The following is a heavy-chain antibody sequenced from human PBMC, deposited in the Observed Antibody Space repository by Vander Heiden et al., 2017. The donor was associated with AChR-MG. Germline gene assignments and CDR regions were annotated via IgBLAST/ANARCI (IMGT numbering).Heavy chain of an antibody. J-gene: IGHJ4*02. CDR2: ISGSGGST. D-gene: IGHD3-16*01. CDR1: GLTFRKCG. Sequence: EVQLLESGGGWVQPGGSLRLSCAASGLTFRKCGMSWIRQAPGKGLGWVSGISGSGGSTYYADSVKGRFTISRDNSKNTLYLQMNSLKAGDTALYYCAGRGGDPYYYDFWGQGTLVTVSS. CDR3: AGRGGDPYYYDF. V-gene: IGHV3-23*01.